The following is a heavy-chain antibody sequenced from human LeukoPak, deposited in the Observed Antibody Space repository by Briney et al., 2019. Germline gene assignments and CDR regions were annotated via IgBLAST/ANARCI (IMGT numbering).Heavy chain of an antibody. CDR2: IYHSGIT. J-gene: IGHJ4*02. D-gene: IGHD5/OR15-5a*01. CDR1: DYSISSGYGYY. V-gene: IGHV4-38-2*02. Sequence: SETLSLTCTVSDYSISSGYGYYWGWIRQPPGKGLEWIGNIYHSGITYYNHFNSSLKSRVTISIDTSKNQFSRRLTSVTAADTGVYFCATFVSTRYYFDYWGQGTLVTVSS. CDR3: ATFVSTRYYFDY.